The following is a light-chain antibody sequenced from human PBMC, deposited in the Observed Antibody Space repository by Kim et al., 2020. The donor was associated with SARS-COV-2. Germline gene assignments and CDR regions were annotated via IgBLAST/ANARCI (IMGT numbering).Light chain of an antibody. V-gene: IGLV2-14*03. CDR3: SSYTSSNTLV. J-gene: IGLJ2*01. Sequence: QSALTQPASVSGSPGQSITISCTGTSSDIGDYNYVSWYQQHPGKAPKLMIYDVTQRPSGVSNRFSGSKSGNTASLTISGLQGEDEADYFCSSYTSSNTLVFGGGTKVTVL. CDR1: SSDIGDYNY. CDR2: DVT.